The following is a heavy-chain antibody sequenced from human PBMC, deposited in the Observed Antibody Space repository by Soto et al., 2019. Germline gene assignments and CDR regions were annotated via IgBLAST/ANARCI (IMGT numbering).Heavy chain of an antibody. Sequence: QVQLQESGPGLVKPSQTLSLTCTVSGGSISSGGYYWSWIRQHPGKCLEWIGYIYYSGSTYYNLSLKSRVTISVDTSKNQFSLKLSSVTAADTAVYYCARAVVVVSNWFDPWGQGTLVTVSS. CDR3: ARAVVVVSNWFDP. V-gene: IGHV4-31*03. CDR1: GGSISSGGYY. CDR2: IYYSGST. D-gene: IGHD2-15*01. J-gene: IGHJ5*02.